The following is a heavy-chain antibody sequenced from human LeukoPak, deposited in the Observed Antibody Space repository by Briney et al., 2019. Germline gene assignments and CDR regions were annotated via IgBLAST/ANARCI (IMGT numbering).Heavy chain of an antibody. CDR2: INHSGST. Sequence: PSETLSLTCALYGGSFSGYYWSWIRQPPGKGREWIGEINHSGSTNYNPSLKSRVTISVDTSKNQFSLKLSSVTAADTAVYYCARGQYYYYYYMDVWGKGTTVTVSS. CDR1: GGSFSGYY. J-gene: IGHJ6*03. CDR3: ARGQYYYYYYMDV. V-gene: IGHV4-34*01.